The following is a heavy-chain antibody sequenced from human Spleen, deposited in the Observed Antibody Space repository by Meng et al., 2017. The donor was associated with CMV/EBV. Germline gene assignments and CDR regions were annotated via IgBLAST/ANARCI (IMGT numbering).Heavy chain of an antibody. CDR1: GHTLAVYY. D-gene: IGHD2-15*01. V-gene: IGHV1-2*02. J-gene: IGHJ4*02. CDR3: ARDDGGGYHHGFDS. CDR2: VNPNSGDT. Sequence: ASVKVSCKASGHTLAVYYIHWARQAPGQGLEWMGWVNPNSGDTNYAQRFQGRVTMTRDTSISTAYMELSRLRSDDTAVYYCARDDGGGYHHGFDSWGLGTLVTVSS.